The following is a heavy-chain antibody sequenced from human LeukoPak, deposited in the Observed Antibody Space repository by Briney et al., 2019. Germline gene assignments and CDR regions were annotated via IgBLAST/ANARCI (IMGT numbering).Heavy chain of an antibody. V-gene: IGHV1-8*03. CDR2: MNPNSGNT. J-gene: IGHJ6*03. CDR3: ARSGGLGFWSGYYTGNYYMDV. D-gene: IGHD3-3*01. Sequence: ASVKVSCKASGYSFVGYGITWVRQATGQGLEWMGWMNPNSGNTGYAQKFQGRVTITRNTSISTAYMELSSLRSEDTAVYYCARSGGLGFWSGYYTGNYYMDVWGKGTTVTVSS. CDR1: GYSFVGYG.